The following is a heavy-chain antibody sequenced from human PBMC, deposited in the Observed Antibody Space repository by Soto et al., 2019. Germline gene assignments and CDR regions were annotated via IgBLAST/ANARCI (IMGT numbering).Heavy chain of an antibody. V-gene: IGHV3-23*01. CDR1: GFTFSNYA. D-gene: IGHD3-16*02. CDR2: ISSSGDST. CDR3: ARVMFHGPLWGNYRPLDY. Sequence: GGSLRLSCTASGFTFSNYAMNWVRRAPGKGLERLSAISSSGDSTYHAGSVKGRFTISRDNSKNTLYLQMNSLRTEDTAQYYCARVMFHGPLWGNYRPLDYWGQGTLVTVSS. J-gene: IGHJ4*02.